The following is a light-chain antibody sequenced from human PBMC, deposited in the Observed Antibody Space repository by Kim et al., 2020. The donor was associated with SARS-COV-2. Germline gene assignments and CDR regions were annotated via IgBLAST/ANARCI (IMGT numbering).Light chain of an antibody. CDR2: DVS. J-gene: IGLJ1*01. CDR1: SRDVGGYNY. CDR3: SSYTSSSTF. V-gene: IGLV2-14*03. Sequence: PGQSITSSCTGTSRDVGGYNYVSWYQQHPGKAPKLMIYDVSNRPSGVSNRFSGSKSGNTASLTISVLQAEDEADYYCSSYTSSSTFFGTGTKVTVL.